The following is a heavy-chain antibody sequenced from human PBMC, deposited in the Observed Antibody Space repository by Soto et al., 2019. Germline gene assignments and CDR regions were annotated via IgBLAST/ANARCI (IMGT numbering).Heavy chain of an antibody. D-gene: IGHD3-22*01. Sequence: QVQLVQSGSEVKKPGSSVKLSCKASGYSFRSHAISWVRQAPGHGLEWMGGIIPVFGSIKYDQKFQARATMVADESTSTAFMELRSLRSEDTAVYYCARSQGWAYETSGYHLPGAFDAWGQGTLVSVSS. V-gene: IGHV1-69*01. CDR3: ARSQGWAYETSGYHLPGAFDA. CDR2: IIPVFGSI. J-gene: IGHJ1*01. CDR1: GYSFRSHA.